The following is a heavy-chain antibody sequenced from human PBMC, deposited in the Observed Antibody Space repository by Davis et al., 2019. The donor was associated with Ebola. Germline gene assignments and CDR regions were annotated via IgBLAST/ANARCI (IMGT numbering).Heavy chain of an antibody. CDR2: INHSGST. V-gene: IGHV4-39*07. CDR3: ARGYSGWFDP. Sequence: MPSETLSLTCTVSGGSISSSSYYWGWICQPPGKGLEWIGEINHSGSTNYNPSLKSRVTISVDTSKNQFSLKLSSVTAADTAVYYCARGYSGWFDPWGQGTLVTVSS. D-gene: IGHD1-26*01. J-gene: IGHJ5*02. CDR1: GGSISSSSYY.